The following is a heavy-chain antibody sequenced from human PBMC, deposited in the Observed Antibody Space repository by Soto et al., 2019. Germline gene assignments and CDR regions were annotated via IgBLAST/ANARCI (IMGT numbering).Heavy chain of an antibody. CDR3: AREGVSDSSSWFY. CDR1: GYTLTSYY. CDR2: INPSGGST. D-gene: IGHD6-13*01. V-gene: IGHV1-46*01. Sequence: TSVKVSCKTSGYTLTSYYMHCVRQAPGQGLEWMGIINPSGGSTSYAQKFQGRVTMTRDTSTSTVYMELSSLRSEDTAVYYCAREGVSDSSSWFYWGQGTLVTVSS. J-gene: IGHJ4*02.